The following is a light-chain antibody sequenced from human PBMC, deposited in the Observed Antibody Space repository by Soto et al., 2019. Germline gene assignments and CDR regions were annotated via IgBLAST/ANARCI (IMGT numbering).Light chain of an antibody. J-gene: IGKJ4*01. Sequence: DLQMAESPAALPASVADRVTIPCRTNQSISTGLAWYQQKPGKATNLMIYKASRLENGVPSRFSGSGSGTEFTLTLSFLQPDDFATYYCQQYNSYYPLTFGGGTKVDIK. V-gene: IGKV1-5*03. CDR3: QQYNSYYPLT. CDR1: QSISTG. CDR2: KAS.